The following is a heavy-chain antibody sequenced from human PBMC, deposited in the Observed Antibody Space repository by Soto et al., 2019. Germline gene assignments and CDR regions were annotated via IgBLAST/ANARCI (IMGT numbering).Heavy chain of an antibody. D-gene: IGHD2-2*02. Sequence: GGSLRLSCTASGFTFSDYAMSWIRQPPGKGLEWVSVISAGGSTYYADSVKGRFTVSRANSKNTLYLQMNSLRAEDTAVYYCANVPIWCSSTSCYTEGFDYWGQGTLVTVSS. V-gene: IGHV3-23*01. J-gene: IGHJ4*02. CDR1: GFTFSDYA. CDR2: ISAGGST. CDR3: ANVPIWCSSTSCYTEGFDY.